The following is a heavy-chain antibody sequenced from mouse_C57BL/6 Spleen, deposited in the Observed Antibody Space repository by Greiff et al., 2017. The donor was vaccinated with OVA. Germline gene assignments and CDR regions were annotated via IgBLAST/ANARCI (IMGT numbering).Heavy chain of an antibody. CDR3: ARGYGSRSYAMDY. V-gene: IGHV14-3*01. J-gene: IGHJ4*01. Sequence: EVMLVESVAELVRPGASVKLSCTASGFNIKNTYMHWVKQRPEQGLEWIGRIDPANGNTKYAPKFQGKATITADTSSNTAYLQLSSLTSEDTAIYYCARGYGSRSYAMDYWGQGTSVTVSS. CDR2: IDPANGNT. D-gene: IGHD1-1*01. CDR1: GFNIKNTY.